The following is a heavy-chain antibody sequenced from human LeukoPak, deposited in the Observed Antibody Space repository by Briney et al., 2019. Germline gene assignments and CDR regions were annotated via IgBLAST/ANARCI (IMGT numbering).Heavy chain of an antibody. CDR1: GYTFTSYG. Sequence: GAPVKVSCKASGYTFTSYGISWVRQAPGQGLEWMGWISAYNGNTNYAQKLQGRVTMTTDTSTSTAYMELRSLRSDDTAVYYCARDPLDYGDNYFDYWGQGTLVTVSS. CDR3: ARDPLDYGDNYFDY. J-gene: IGHJ4*02. D-gene: IGHD4-17*01. V-gene: IGHV1-18*01. CDR2: ISAYNGNT.